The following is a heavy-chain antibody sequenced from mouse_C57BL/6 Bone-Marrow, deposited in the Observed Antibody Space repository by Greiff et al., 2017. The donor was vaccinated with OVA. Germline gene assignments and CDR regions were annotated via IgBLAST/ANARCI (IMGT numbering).Heavy chain of an antibody. CDR1: GYTFTDYY. V-gene: IGHV1-76*01. Sequence: QVQLKQSGAELVRPGASVKLSCKASGYTFTDYYINWVKQRPGQGLEWIARIYPGSGNTYYNEKFKGKATLTAEKSSSTAYMQLSSLTSEDSAVYFCARCGNWYFDVWGTGTTVTVSS. CDR2: IYPGSGNT. CDR3: ARCGNWYFDV. J-gene: IGHJ1*03. D-gene: IGHD4-1*01.